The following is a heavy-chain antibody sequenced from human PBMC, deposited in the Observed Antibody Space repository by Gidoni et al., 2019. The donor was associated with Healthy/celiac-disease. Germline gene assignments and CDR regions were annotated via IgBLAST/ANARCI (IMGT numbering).Heavy chain of an antibody. CDR3: AKGARYFDWFYYYYGMDV. J-gene: IGHJ6*02. D-gene: IGHD3-9*01. CDR2: ISGSGGST. CDR1: GFTFSSYA. Sequence: EVQMLESGGGLVQPGGSLRLSCAASGFTFSSYAMSWVRQAPGKGLEWVSAISGSGGSTYYADSVKGRFTISRDNSKNTLYLQMNSLRAEDTAVYYCAKGARYFDWFYYYYGMDVWGQGTTVTVSS. V-gene: IGHV3-23*01.